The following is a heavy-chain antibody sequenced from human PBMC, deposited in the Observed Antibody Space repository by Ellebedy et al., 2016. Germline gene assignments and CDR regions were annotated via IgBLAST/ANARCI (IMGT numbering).Heavy chain of an antibody. CDR1: GFAFSGSA. Sequence: GESLKISXAASGFAFSGSAMHWVRQVSGKGQEWVGRIRNRTYNYATTYAASVKGRFTISRDDLKNTAYLHMNSLKTEDTAVYYCTRLYDLGPWGQGTLVIVSS. CDR3: TRLYDLGP. V-gene: IGHV3-73*01. J-gene: IGHJ5*02. D-gene: IGHD5/OR15-5a*01. CDR2: IRNRTYNYAT.